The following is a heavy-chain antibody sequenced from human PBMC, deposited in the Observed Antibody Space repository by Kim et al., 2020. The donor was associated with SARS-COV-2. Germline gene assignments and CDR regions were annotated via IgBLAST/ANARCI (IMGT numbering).Heavy chain of an antibody. J-gene: IGHJ6*02. V-gene: IGHV3-7*01. CDR2: IKEDGIEK. Sequence: GGSLRLSCAASAFAFSDFWMSWVRQSPGKGLEWVANIKEDGIEKYYGDPMKGRFTISRDNGKQSVFLVMNSLGAEDTAVYYCVRLRGSRYYYYVLDVWG. D-gene: IGHD3-10*01. CDR3: VRLRGSRYYYYVLDV. CDR1: AFAFSDFW.